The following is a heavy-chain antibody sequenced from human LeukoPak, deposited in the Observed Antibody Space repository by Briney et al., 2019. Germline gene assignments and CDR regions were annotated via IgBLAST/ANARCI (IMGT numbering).Heavy chain of an antibody. V-gene: IGHV6-1*01. Sequence: SLTLSLTCALSGDSVSINSAAWNWIRQSPSRGLEWLGRTYYRSKWYNDYAVSVKSRITINPDTSKNQLSLQLNSVTPEDTAVYYCARDRGSCDAFDIWGQGTMVTVPS. CDR2: TYYRSKWYN. D-gene: IGHD3-10*01. CDR1: GDSVSINSAA. CDR3: ARDRGSCDAFDI. J-gene: IGHJ3*02.